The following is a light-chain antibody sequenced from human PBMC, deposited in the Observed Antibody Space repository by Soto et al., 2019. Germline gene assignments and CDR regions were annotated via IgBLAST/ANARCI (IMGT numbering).Light chain of an antibody. CDR3: QHYSNWPTWT. J-gene: IGKJ1*01. V-gene: IGKV3-15*01. CDR2: GAT. Sequence: EIVWTQSPATLSLSPGERATLSCRASQSVSSNLAWYQPKPCQPPRLFIYGATSRATGVPARFSGSRSGTEFTLTISSLQSEDVAIYYGQHYSNWPTWTFGQGTKVDIK. CDR1: QSVSSN.